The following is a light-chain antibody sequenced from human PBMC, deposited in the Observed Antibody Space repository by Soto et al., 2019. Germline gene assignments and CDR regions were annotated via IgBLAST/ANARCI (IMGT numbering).Light chain of an antibody. CDR1: QDISDD. CDR3: LQYTTYPWT. V-gene: IGKV1-17*01. J-gene: IGKJ1*01. Sequence: GDRVTLTCRASQDISDDLGWVPQTPGTDPERRLYEASTLQGDVPSRFSGSGSGTEFTLTINGLQPEDFETNNCLQYTTYPWTFGQGTHVQIK. CDR2: EAS.